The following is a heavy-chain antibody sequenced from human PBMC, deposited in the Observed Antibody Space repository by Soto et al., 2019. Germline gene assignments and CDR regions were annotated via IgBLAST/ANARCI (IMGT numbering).Heavy chain of an antibody. V-gene: IGHV4-30-4*01. CDR3: ATGELRFLEWWGERWGAFDI. D-gene: IGHD3-3*01. Sequence: QVQLQESGPGLVKPSQTLSLTCTVSGGSISSGDYYWSWIRQPPGKGLEWIGYIYYSGSTYYNPSLKSRVTISVDTSKNQFSLKLSSVTAADTAVYYCATGELRFLEWWGERWGAFDIWGQGTMVTVSS. J-gene: IGHJ3*02. CDR2: IYYSGST. CDR1: GGSISSGDYY.